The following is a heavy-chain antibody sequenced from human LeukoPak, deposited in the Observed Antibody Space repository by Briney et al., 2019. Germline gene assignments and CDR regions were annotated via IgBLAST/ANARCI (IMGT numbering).Heavy chain of an antibody. D-gene: IGHD2-21*01. J-gene: IGHJ6*03. CDR2: INPNSGGT. Sequence: GASVKVSCKAPGYTFTGYYMHWVRQAPGQGLEWMGWINPNSGGTNYAQKFQGRVTMTRDTSISTAYMELSRLRSDDTAVYYCARAQNCGGDCYLPYYYYYYMDVWGKGTTVTVSS. CDR3: ARAQNCGGDCYLPYYYYYYMDV. CDR1: GYTFTGYY. V-gene: IGHV1-2*02.